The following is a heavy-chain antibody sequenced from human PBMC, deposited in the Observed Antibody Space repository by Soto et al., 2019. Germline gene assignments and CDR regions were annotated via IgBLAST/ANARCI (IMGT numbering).Heavy chain of an antibody. D-gene: IGHD5-12*01. Sequence: PSETLSLTCTDSGGSISSYYWSWIRQPAGKGLEWIGRIYTSGSTNYNPSLKSRVTMSVDTSKNQFSLKLSSVTAADTAVYYCARDGYSGYDYAFDYWGQGTLVTVSS. CDR3: ARDGYSGYDYAFDY. V-gene: IGHV4-4*07. CDR1: GGSISSYY. J-gene: IGHJ4*02. CDR2: IYTSGST.